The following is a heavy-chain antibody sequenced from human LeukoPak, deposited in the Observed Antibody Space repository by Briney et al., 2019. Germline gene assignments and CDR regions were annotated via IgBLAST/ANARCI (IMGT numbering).Heavy chain of an antibody. Sequence: ASVKVSCKASGYTFTSYDINWVRQATGQGLEWMGWMNPNSGNTGYAQKFQGRVTMTRNTSISTAYMELSSLRSEDTAVYYCARGLLGSFSYYYYSYMDVWGKGTTVTVSS. V-gene: IGHV1-8*01. J-gene: IGHJ6*03. D-gene: IGHD3-10*01. CDR2: MNPNSGNT. CDR1: GYTFTSYD. CDR3: ARGLLGSFSYYYYSYMDV.